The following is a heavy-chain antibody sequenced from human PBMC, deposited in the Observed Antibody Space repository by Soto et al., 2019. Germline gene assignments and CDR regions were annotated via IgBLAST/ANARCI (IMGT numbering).Heavy chain of an antibody. CDR1: GFTFSSYA. Sequence: LRLSCAASGFTFSSYAMHWVRQAPGKGLEWVAVISYDGSNKYYADSVKGRFTISRDNSKNTLCLQMNSLRAEDTAVYYCAREVVVTAIHSPYGMDVWGQGTTVTVSS. J-gene: IGHJ6*02. D-gene: IGHD2-21*02. CDR2: ISYDGSNK. V-gene: IGHV3-30-3*01. CDR3: AREVVVTAIHSPYGMDV.